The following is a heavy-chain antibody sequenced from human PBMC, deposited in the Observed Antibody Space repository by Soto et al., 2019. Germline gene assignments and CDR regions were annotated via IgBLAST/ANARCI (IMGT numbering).Heavy chain of an antibody. CDR3: ARVGVVTAIPYYYYGMDV. CDR2: ISSSGSTI. D-gene: IGHD2-21*02. J-gene: IGHJ6*02. V-gene: IGHV3-48*03. CDR1: GFTFSSDE. Sequence: EVQLVESGGGLVQPGGSLILSCAASGFTFSSDEMNWVRQAPGKGLEWVSYISSSGSTIYYADSVKGRCTISRDNAKNSLYLQMNSLRAEDTAVYYCARVGVVTAIPYYYYGMDVWGQGTTVTVSS.